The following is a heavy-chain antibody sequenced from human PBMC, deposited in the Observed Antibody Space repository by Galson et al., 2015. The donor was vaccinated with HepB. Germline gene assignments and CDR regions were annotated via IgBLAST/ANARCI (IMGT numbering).Heavy chain of an antibody. D-gene: IGHD6-25*01. CDR2: IWANGSNR. J-gene: IGHJ4*01. CDR3: VREMAIAAPASFDL. V-gene: IGHV3-33*02. Sequence: SLRLSCAVSGFTFNRYGMHWVRQAPGKGLEWVALIWANGSNRYYSNSAMGRFTISRDNSKNTLFLEMNSLRAEDTAVYYCVREMAIAAPASFDLWGHGTLVTVSS. CDR1: GFTFNRYG.